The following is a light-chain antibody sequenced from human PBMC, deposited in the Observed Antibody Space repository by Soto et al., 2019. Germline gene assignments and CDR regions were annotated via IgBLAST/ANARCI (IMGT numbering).Light chain of an antibody. V-gene: IGKV3-15*01. J-gene: IGKJ1*01. Sequence: ETVMTQSPATLSVSRGEGATLSCRASQSVSSYLAWYQQKPGQAPSLLIYAASTRAPGIPGRFSGSGSGTEYTLTISSLQSEDFAVYYCQQFNNWPPTFGQGTKVDIK. CDR3: QQFNNWPPT. CDR2: AAS. CDR1: QSVSSY.